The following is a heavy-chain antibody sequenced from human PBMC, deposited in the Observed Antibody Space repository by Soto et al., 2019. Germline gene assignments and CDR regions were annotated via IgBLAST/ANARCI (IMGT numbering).Heavy chain of an antibody. CDR1: GLTFSSYW. J-gene: IGHJ4*02. D-gene: IGHD1-26*01. CDR3: ASQLLRGVY. CDR2: IKQDGSEK. V-gene: IGHV3-7*01. Sequence: PGGSMRLSSAPSGLTFSSYWMSWVRQAPGKGLEWVANIKQDGSEKYYVDSVKGRFTISRDNAKNSLYLQMNSLRAEDTAVYYCASQLLRGVYWGQGTLVTVS.